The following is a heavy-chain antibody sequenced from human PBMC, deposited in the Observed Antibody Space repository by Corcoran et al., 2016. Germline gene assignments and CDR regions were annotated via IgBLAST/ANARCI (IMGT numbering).Heavy chain of an antibody. CDR1: GGSISSSSYY. CDR2: IYYSGST. CDR3: ARQRTRIAAAGNHNWFDP. Sequence: QLQLQESGPGLVKPSETLSLTCTVSGGSISSSSYYWGWIRQPPGKGLEWIGSIYYSGSTYYNPSLKSRVTISVDTSKNQFSLKLSSVTAADTAVYYCARQRTRIAAAGNHNWFDPWGQGTLVTVSS. D-gene: IGHD6-13*01. J-gene: IGHJ5*02. V-gene: IGHV4-39*01.